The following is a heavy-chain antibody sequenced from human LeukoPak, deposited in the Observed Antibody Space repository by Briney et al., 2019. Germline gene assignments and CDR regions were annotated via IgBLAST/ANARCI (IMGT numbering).Heavy chain of an antibody. D-gene: IGHD6-19*01. J-gene: IGHJ4*02. CDR2: STAYSGNT. CDR3: ARLYSSGWIRYFDY. CDR1: GYTLNTYG. V-gene: IGHV1-18*01. Sequence: GSVKLSSQASGYTLNTYGITWVRQAPGQGLEWMGWSTAYSGNTYYGQKFQGRVTMTTDTSTNTAYMEVKSLTSDDTAVYYCARLYSSGWIRYFDYWGQGYLVYVSS.